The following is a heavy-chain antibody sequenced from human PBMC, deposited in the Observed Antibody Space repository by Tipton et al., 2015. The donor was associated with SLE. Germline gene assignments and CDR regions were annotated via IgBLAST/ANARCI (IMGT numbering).Heavy chain of an antibody. J-gene: IGHJ5*02. V-gene: IGHV4-59*08. CDR1: DGSITSYY. Sequence: TLSLTCSVSDGSITSYYWSWIRQPPGKGLEWIGHIYYTGTTYYNPSLKSRLTLSMDTSKNQFSLKLNSVTAADTAVYYCARGGIQLWNWFDPWGQGTLVTVSS. CDR2: IYYTGTT. CDR3: ARGGIQLWNWFDP. D-gene: IGHD5-18*01.